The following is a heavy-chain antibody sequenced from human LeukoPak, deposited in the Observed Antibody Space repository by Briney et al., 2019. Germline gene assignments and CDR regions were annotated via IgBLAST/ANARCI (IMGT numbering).Heavy chain of an antibody. CDR3: ARVLQNYYHLDV. J-gene: IGHJ6*03. Sequence: SETLSLTCTVSGVSINSHYWSWIRQPPGKGPEWIGFIYDSGSANYKSSLESRVTMTLDTSKNQFSLKLNSVTAADTAVYYCARVLQNYYHLDVWGKGTTVTVSS. D-gene: IGHD3-3*01. CDR1: GVSINSHY. CDR2: IYDSGSA. V-gene: IGHV4-59*11.